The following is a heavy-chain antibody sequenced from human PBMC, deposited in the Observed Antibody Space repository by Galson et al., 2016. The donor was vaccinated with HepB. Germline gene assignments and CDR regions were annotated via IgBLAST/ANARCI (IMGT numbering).Heavy chain of an antibody. Sequence: SLRLSCAASGFTFNSYAMSWVRQAPGKGLEWVSGISASGTRTNYADSVKGRFTMSRDNSKNTLYLQMNSLRAEDTAVYYCARTVVPPAPLAEVRNLYYFGLDVWGQGTTVTISS. CDR2: ISASGTRT. CDR1: GFTFNSYA. CDR3: ARTVVPPAPLAEVRNLYYFGLDV. J-gene: IGHJ6*02. D-gene: IGHD4-23*01. V-gene: IGHV3-23*01.